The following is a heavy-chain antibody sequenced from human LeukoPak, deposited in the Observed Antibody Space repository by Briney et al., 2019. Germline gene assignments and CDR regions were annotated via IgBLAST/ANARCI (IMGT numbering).Heavy chain of an antibody. CDR2: MNPNSGNT. Sequence: ASVKVSCKASGYTFTSYAMNWVRQATGQGLEWMGWMNPNSGNTGYAQKFQGRVTMTRNTSISTAYMELSSLRSEDTAVYYCARDLKQQWLGCFQHWGQGTLVTVSS. J-gene: IGHJ1*01. D-gene: IGHD6-19*01. CDR1: GYTFTSYA. CDR3: ARDLKQQWLGCFQH. V-gene: IGHV1-8*02.